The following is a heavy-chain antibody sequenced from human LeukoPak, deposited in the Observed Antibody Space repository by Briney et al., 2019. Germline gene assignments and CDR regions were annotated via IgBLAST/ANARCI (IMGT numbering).Heavy chain of an antibody. CDR3: AGHCSGGSCYPGAGYYMDV. D-gene: IGHD2-15*01. V-gene: IGHV4-61*02. CDR2: IYTSGST. J-gene: IGHJ6*03. CDR1: GGSISSGSYY. Sequence: SQTLSLTCTLSGGSISSGSYYWRWIRQPAGKGLEWIGRIYTSGSTNYNPSLKSRVTISVDTSKNQFSLKLSSVTAADTAVYYCAGHCSGGSCYPGAGYYMDVWGKGTTVTVSS.